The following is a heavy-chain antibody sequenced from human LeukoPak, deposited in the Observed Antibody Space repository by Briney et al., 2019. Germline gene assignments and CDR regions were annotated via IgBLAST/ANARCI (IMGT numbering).Heavy chain of an antibody. J-gene: IGHJ6*02. Sequence: PGGSLRLSCAASGFTFSSYAMHWVRQAPGKGLEWVAVISYDGSNKYYADSVKGRFTISSDNPKNTLYVQMNSLRAEDTAVYYCARDHGDFWSGYYSYYYYYGMDVWGQGTTVTVSS. CDR3: ARDHGDFWSGYYSYYYYYGMDV. CDR1: GFTFSSYA. CDR2: ISYDGSNK. V-gene: IGHV3-30*04. D-gene: IGHD3-3*01.